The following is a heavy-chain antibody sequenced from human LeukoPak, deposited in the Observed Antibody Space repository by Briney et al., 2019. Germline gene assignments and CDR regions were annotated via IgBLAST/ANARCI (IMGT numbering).Heavy chain of an antibody. D-gene: IGHD1-26*01. CDR3: AREILSGSQGDY. J-gene: IGHJ4*02. V-gene: IGHV4-61*02. CDR2: IYTSGST. CDR1: GGSISSGSYY. Sequence: SQPLSLTCTLSGGSISSGSYYWSWIRQPAGKGLEWIGRIYTSGSTNYNPSLKSRLTISVDTSKNQFSLKLSSVTAADTAVYYCAREILSGSQGDYWGQGTLVTVSS.